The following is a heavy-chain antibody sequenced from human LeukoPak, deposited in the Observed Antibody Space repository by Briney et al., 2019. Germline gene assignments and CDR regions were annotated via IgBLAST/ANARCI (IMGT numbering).Heavy chain of an antibody. CDR1: GFTFSSYG. CDR2: IKTDVEGGPT. J-gene: IGHJ4*02. Sequence: GRSLRLSCAASGFTFSSYGMHWVRQAPGEGLEWVARIKTDVEGGPTEHAAPVKGRFTISGDGSENTLYLQMNSLKTEDTAMYYCTADLSDSSGPSHDYWGQGTLVTVSS. D-gene: IGHD3-22*01. V-gene: IGHV3-15*01. CDR3: TADLSDSSGPSHDY.